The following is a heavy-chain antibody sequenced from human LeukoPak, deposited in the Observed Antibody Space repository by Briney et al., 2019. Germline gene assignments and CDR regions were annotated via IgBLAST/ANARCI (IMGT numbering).Heavy chain of an antibody. CDR2: IYHSGST. V-gene: IGHV4-39*07. Sequence: PSETLSLTCTVSGGSISSSSYYWGWIRQPPGKGLEWIGSIYHSGSTYYNPSLKSRVTISVDTSKNQFSLKLSSVTAADTAVYYCARTYYGDNWFDPWGQGTLVTVSS. D-gene: IGHD3-10*01. CDR1: GGSISSSSYY. CDR3: ARTYYGDNWFDP. J-gene: IGHJ5*02.